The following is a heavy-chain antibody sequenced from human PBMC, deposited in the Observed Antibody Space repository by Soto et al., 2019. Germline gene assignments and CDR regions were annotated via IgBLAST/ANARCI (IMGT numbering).Heavy chain of an antibody. CDR2: IYTRGST. Sequence: QVQLQESGPGLVKPSETLVLTCTVSGGSVSSGSYYWYWIRQPPGKGLEWIGYIYTRGSTNYNPSLKGRVTISIDTSKNQFSLRLTSVTAGDTAVYFCARDGVYDAGPIASWGQGTLVTVSS. CDR1: GGSVSSGSYY. D-gene: IGHD3-10*01. V-gene: IGHV4-61*01. CDR3: ARDGVYDAGPIAS. J-gene: IGHJ4*02.